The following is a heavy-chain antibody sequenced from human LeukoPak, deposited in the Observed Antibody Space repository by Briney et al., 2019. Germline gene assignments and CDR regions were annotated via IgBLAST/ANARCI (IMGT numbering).Heavy chain of an antibody. CDR3: AKERSYYYGSGNWFDP. V-gene: IGHV3-30*18. J-gene: IGHJ5*02. D-gene: IGHD3-10*01. CDR1: GFTFSSYG. CDR2: ISYDGSNK. Sequence: PGRSLRLSCAASGFTFSSYGMHWVRQAPGKGLEWVAVISYDGSNKYYADSVKGRFTISRDNSKNTLYLQMNSLRAEDTAVYYCAKERSYYYGSGNWFDPWGQGTLVTVSS.